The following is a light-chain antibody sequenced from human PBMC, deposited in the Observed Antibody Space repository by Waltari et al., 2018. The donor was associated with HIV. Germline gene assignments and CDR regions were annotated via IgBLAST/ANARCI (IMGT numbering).Light chain of an antibody. J-gene: IGLJ2*01. Sequence: QSALTQPASVSGSPGQSITISCTGTSSDVGSYNLVSWYQQHPGKAPKLIIYEVSKRPSGVSNRCSGSKAGNTASLTISGLQAEDEAYYYCCSYAGSSTLVFGGGTKLTVL. CDR2: EVS. CDR1: SSDVGSYNL. CDR3: CSYAGSSTLV. V-gene: IGLV2-23*02.